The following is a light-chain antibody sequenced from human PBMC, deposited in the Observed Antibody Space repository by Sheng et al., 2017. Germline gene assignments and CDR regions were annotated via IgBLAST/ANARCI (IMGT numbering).Light chain of an antibody. V-gene: IGKV1-5*03. CDR1: QSINIW. CDR2: KAS. Sequence: DIQMTQSPSTLSASVGDRVTITCRASQSINIWLAWYQQKPGKAPNLLIYKASTLESGVPSRFSGSGSGTEFTLTISSLQPDDFSTYYCQQYDSYQLTFGGGTKVEIK. J-gene: IGKJ4*01. CDR3: QQYDSYQLT.